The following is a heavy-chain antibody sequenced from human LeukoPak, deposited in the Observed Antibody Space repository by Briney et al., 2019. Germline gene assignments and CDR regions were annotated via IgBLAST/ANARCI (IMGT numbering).Heavy chain of an antibody. CDR1: GYTFTSYG. J-gene: IGHJ4*02. V-gene: IGHV1-18*01. CDR2: ISAYNGNT. Sequence: WASVKVSCKASGYTFTSYGISWVRQAPGQGLEWMGWISAYNGNTNYAQKLQGRVTMTTDTSTSTAYMELRSLRSEDTAVYYCASTRERDGYNSFEFDYFDYWGQGTLVTVSS. D-gene: IGHD5-24*01. CDR3: ASTRERDGYNSFEFDYFDY.